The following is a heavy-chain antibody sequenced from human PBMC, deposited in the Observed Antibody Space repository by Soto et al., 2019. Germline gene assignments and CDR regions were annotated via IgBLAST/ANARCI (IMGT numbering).Heavy chain of an antibody. J-gene: IGHJ4*02. CDR1: GFTFINYW. V-gene: IGHV3-74*01. CDR3: VRDSHGDY. Sequence: VQLVESGGGLVQPGGSLRLSCAASGFTFINYWMHWVRQAPGKGLAWVARIDHDGSTDYAGSVRGRFTVSRDNAENMLYLQMNSLRDDDTALYYCVRDSHGDYWGQGTLVTVSS. CDR2: IDHDGST.